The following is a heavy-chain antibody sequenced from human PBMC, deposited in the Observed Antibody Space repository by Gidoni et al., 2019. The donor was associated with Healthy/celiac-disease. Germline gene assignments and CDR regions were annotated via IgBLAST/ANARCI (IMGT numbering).Heavy chain of an antibody. D-gene: IGHD1-26*01. CDR3: AKDREPLPLTGAFDI. Sequence: EVQLLESGGGLVQPGGSLRPSCAASGFTFSSYAMGWVRQAPGKGLEWVSAISGSGGSTYYADSVKGRFTISRDNSKNTLYLQMNSLRAEDTAVYYCAKDREPLPLTGAFDIWGQGTMVTVSS. CDR1: GFTFSSYA. V-gene: IGHV3-23*01. J-gene: IGHJ3*02. CDR2: ISGSGGST.